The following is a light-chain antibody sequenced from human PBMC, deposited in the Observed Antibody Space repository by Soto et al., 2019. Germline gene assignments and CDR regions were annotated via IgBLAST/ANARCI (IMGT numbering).Light chain of an antibody. CDR1: QSVSNN. Sequence: EIVMTQSPATLSVSPGDRATLSCRASQSVSNNLAWYQQKPGQAPRHLIYGASTRATGIPARFSDSGSGTEFTLTISSLQSEDFAVYYCQQYNDWPYTFGQGTKLEIK. CDR2: GAS. V-gene: IGKV3-15*01. J-gene: IGKJ2*01. CDR3: QQYNDWPYT.